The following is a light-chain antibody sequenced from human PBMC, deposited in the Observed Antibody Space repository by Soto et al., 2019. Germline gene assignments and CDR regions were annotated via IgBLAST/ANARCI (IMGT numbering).Light chain of an antibody. CDR1: SRDIGAFTF. J-gene: IGLJ1*01. CDR3: SSYTTSSTHV. V-gene: IGLV2-14*03. CDR2: DVN. Sequence: QSALTQPASVSGSPGQSITISCTGTSRDIGAFTFVSWYQQHPGKVPKVMIFDVNRRPSGVSDRFSGSKSGNTASLTISGLQAEDEGDYYCSSYTTSSTHVFGSATKLTVL.